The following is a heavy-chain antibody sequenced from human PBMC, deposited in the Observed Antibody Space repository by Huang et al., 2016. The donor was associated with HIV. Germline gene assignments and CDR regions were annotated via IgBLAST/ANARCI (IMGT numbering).Heavy chain of an antibody. J-gene: IGHJ4*02. D-gene: IGHD2-15*01. CDR3: AKESRWFSDFDH. CDR1: GFKLRGFG. V-gene: IGHV3-30*18. CDR2: SSYDWRSQ. Sequence: QVHLVESGGGVVQPGGSLRLSCAASGFKLRGFGMHWVRPAPVKGLEWVAVSSYDWRSQFYTDSVKGRFTISRDNSDNTLSLQMKGLRPDDTAVYYCAKESRWFSDFDHWGQGVLVSVSS.